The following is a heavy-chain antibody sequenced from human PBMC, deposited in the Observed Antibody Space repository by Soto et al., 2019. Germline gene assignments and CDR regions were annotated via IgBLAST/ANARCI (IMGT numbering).Heavy chain of an antibody. V-gene: IGHV1-2*02. CDR2: ISPKSGGT. CDR1: GYTFTGYY. D-gene: IGHD1-7*01. J-gene: IGHJ4*02. Sequence: QVQLVQSGAEVKESGASVKVSCKASGYTFTGYYIHWVRQAPGQGLEWVGEISPKSGGTRNAQKLQARVTMTKDTSISTVYMALTNLSPDDTAVYYCGRGRSGELVVFYWGQGTLVTVPS. CDR3: GRGRSGELVVFY.